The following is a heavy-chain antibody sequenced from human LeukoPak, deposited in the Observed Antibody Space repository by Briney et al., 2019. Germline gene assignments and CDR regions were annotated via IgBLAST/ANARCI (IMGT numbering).Heavy chain of an antibody. J-gene: IGHJ4*02. CDR1: GGSISSGGYY. CDR2: ISGSGGST. Sequence: LSLTCTVSGGSISSGGYYWSWVRQAPGKGLEWVSTISGSGGSTYYADSVKGRFTISRDNSKNTLYLQMNSLRAEDTAVYYCANNGGVAVAGSFDYWGQGTLVTVSS. CDR3: ANNGGVAVAGSFDY. D-gene: IGHD6-19*01. V-gene: IGHV3-23*01.